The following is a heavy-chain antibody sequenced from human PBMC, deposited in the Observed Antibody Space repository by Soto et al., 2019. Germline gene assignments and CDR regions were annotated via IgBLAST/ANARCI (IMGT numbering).Heavy chain of an antibody. Sequence: SETLSLTCTVSGGSISSSSYYWGWIRQPPGKGLEWIGSIYYSGSTYYNPSLKSRVTISVDTSKNQFSLKLSSVTAADTAVYYCARLPSSGYSSLDYWGQGTLVTVSS. CDR1: GGSISSSSYY. V-gene: IGHV4-39*01. D-gene: IGHD3-22*01. CDR2: IYYSGST. J-gene: IGHJ4*02. CDR3: ARLPSSGYSSLDY.